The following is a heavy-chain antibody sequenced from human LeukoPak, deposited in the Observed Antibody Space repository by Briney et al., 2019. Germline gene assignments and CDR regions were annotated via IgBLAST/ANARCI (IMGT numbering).Heavy chain of an antibody. J-gene: IGHJ3*02. CDR2: ISSSGSTI. Sequence: GGSLRLSCAASGFTFSSYEMNWVRQAPGRGLEWVSYISSSGSTIYYADSVKGRFTISRDNAKDSLYLQMNSLRAEDTAVYYCPRSSGSYYNGAFDIWGQGTMVTVSS. D-gene: IGHD3-10*01. CDR1: GFTFSSYE. V-gene: IGHV3-48*03. CDR3: PRSSGSYYNGAFDI.